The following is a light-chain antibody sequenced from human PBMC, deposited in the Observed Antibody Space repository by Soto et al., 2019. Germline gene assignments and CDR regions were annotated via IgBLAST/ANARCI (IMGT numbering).Light chain of an antibody. Sequence: EIELTQSPATLSWSPGERATLSCRASQSVSSYLAWYQQKPGQARRLLIYDVYNRATGIPARFSGSGSGTDFTLTICSLEPEDFAVYYCQQRSNWPPRFGGGTKVEIK. CDR2: DVY. CDR3: QQRSNWPPR. CDR1: QSVSSY. J-gene: IGKJ4*01. V-gene: IGKV3-11*01.